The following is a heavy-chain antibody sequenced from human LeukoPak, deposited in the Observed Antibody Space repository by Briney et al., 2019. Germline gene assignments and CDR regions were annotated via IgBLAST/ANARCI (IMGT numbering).Heavy chain of an antibody. D-gene: IGHD3-3*01. CDR2: IYYSGSP. V-gene: IGHV4-59*01. Sequence: SETLSLTCTVSDGSISSSFWSWIRQPPGQRLQWIGYIYYSGSPKYNPSLKSRVSISVDTSKNRFSLNLSSLTAADTAVYYCARHADRDFWSGYFDSWGQGTLVTVSS. J-gene: IGHJ4*02. CDR3: ARHADRDFWSGYFDS. CDR1: DGSISSSF.